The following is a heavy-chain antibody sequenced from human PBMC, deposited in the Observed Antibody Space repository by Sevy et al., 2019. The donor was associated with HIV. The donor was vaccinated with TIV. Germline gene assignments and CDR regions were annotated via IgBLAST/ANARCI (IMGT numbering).Heavy chain of an antibody. V-gene: IGHV3-53*01. Sequence: GGSLRLSCTVSGFTVSSNFISWVRQAPGKGLEWVSVIWLTGATYYADSVKGRFTISRDNSKNTVYLDMNSLRAEDTAVYYCARGKHVSDYYGSVDYWGQGTLVTVSS. J-gene: IGHJ4*02. CDR2: IWLTGAT. D-gene: IGHD3-3*01. CDR3: ARGKHVSDYYGSVDY. CDR1: GFTVSSNF.